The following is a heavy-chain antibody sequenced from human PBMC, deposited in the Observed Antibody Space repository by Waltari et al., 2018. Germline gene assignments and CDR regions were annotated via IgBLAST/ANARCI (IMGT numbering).Heavy chain of an antibody. CDR2: IYTSGST. V-gene: IGHV4-4*07. D-gene: IGHD2-8*01. Sequence: QVQLQESGPGLVKPSETLSLTCTVSGGSISSYYWSWIRQPAGKGLEWIGRIYTSGSTNYNPSLKSRVTISVDKSKNQFSLKLSSVTAADTAVYYCARRLYAIPMSYYFDYWGQGTLVTVSS. J-gene: IGHJ4*02. CDR1: GGSISSYY. CDR3: ARRLYAIPMSYYFDY.